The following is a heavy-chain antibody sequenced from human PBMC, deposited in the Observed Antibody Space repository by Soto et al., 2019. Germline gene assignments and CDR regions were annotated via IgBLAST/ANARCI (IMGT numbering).Heavy chain of an antibody. CDR3: ARGTMYYDFWSGERGFDP. D-gene: IGHD3-3*01. CDR1: GFTFRYYY. V-gene: IGHV3-11*01. J-gene: IGHJ5*02. Sequence: GGCPRLSCAAPGFTFRYYYMSWIRPAPGEGVEWVSYISSSGSTIYYADSVKGRFTISRDNAKNSLYLQMNSLRAEDTAVYYCARGTMYYDFWSGERGFDPWGQGTLVTGSS. CDR2: ISSSGSTI.